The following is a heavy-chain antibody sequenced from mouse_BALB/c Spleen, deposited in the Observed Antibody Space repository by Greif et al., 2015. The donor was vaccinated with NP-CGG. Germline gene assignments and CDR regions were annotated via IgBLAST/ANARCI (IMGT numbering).Heavy chain of an antibody. CDR3: ARAITTAY. D-gene: IGHD1-2*01. Sequence: VQLKDSGAELVKPGASVKLSCAASGFNIKDTYMHWVKQRPEQGLEWIGRIDPANGNTKYDPKFQGKATITADTSSNTAYLQLSSLTSEDTAVYYCARAITTAYWGQGTLATVSA. J-gene: IGHJ3*01. V-gene: IGHV14-3*02. CDR1: GFNIKDTY. CDR2: IDPANGNT.